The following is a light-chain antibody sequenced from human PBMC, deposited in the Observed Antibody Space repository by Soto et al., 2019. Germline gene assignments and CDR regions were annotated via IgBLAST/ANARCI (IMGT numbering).Light chain of an antibody. Sequence: EIVLTQFPATLSLSPGDGATLSCRASQSVSSYLAWYQQKRGQAPRLLIYDSSNRATGIPARFSGGGSGTDFSLIISSLEPEDFAVYYCQQRSNWPLTLGGGTKVDIK. CDR2: DSS. CDR3: QQRSNWPLT. CDR1: QSVSSY. V-gene: IGKV3-11*01. J-gene: IGKJ4*01.